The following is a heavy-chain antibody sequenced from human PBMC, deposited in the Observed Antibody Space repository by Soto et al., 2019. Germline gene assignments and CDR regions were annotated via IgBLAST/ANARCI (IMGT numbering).Heavy chain of an antibody. CDR3: ARGLFGYDDFIYTSNDNCFDR. J-gene: IGHJ5*02. CDR1: GISRNIGSHS. D-gene: IGHD3-16*01. CDR2: VYYSGTT. V-gene: IGHV4-30-2*06. Sequence: PLETLSLTCSVSGISRNIGSHSWNWMGQSPGKGLERIGFVYYSGTTYYNPALNSRGTISVDRATSQFSLLLRSVTVADTDVYFCARGLFGYDDFIYTSNDNCFDRWCQGSLGTIAS.